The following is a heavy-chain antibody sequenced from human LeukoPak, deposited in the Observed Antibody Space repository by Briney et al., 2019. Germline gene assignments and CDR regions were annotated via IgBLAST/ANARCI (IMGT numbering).Heavy chain of an antibody. CDR1: GGSFSGYY. J-gene: IGHJ5*02. CDR3: ARVLYSGYDSSWFDP. V-gene: IGHV4-59*01. D-gene: IGHD5-12*01. CDR2: VYYSGST. Sequence: SETLSLTCAVYGGSFSGYYWSWIRQPPGKGLEWIGYVYYSGSTEYNPSLRSRVTISLEMSKHQFSLILTSVTAADTAVYYCARVLYSGYDSSWFDPWGQGTLVTVSS.